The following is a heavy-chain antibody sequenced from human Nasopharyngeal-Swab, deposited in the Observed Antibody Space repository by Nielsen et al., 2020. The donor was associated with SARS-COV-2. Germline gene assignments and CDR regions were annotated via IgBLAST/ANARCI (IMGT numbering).Heavy chain of an antibody. J-gene: IGHJ6*02. CDR1: GYTFTDYY. CDR3: AKDLLRYCSGGSCNSDYYGMDV. Sequence: ASVKVSCKASGYTFTDYYMHWVRQAPGQGLERMGWINPNRGATDYAQKFQGRVTMTRDTSISTAYMELSSLRPDDAAIYYCAKDLLRYCSGGSCNSDYYGMDVWGQGTTVTVSS. D-gene: IGHD2-15*01. V-gene: IGHV1-2*02. CDR2: INPNRGAT.